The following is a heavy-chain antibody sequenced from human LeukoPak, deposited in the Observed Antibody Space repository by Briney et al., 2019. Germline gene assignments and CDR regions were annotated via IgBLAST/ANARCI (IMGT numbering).Heavy chain of an antibody. D-gene: IGHD1-20*01. CDR2: IYYSGST. CDR1: GGSISSYY. Sequence: SETLSLTCTVSGGSISSYYWSWIRQPPGKGLEWIGYIYYSGSTNYNPSLKSRVTISVDTSKNQFSLKLSSVTAADTAVYYCAGLNWRHAFDIWGQGTMVTVSS. V-gene: IGHV4-59*08. J-gene: IGHJ3*02. CDR3: AGLNWRHAFDI.